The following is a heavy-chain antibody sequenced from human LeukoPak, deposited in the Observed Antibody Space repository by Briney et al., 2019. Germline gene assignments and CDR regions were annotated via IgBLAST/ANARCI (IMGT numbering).Heavy chain of an antibody. V-gene: IGHV4-59*01. CDR1: GGSISSYY. J-gene: IGHJ6*03. Sequence: NPSETLSLTCTVSGGSISSYYWSWIRQPPGKGLEWIGYIYYSGSTNYNPSLKSRVTISVDTSKNQFSLKLSSVTAADTAVYYCARGVTGPYYYYYYMDVWVKATTVTVSS. CDR3: ARGVTGPYYYYYYMDV. D-gene: IGHD2-8*02. CDR2: IYYSGST.